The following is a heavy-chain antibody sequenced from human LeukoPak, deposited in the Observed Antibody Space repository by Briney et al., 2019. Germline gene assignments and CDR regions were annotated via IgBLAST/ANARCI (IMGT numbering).Heavy chain of an antibody. D-gene: IGHD3-10*01. V-gene: IGHV4-34*12. Sequence: SETLSLTCTVSGYSISTGYYWSWIRQPPGKGLEWIGEIVHSGSTNYNPSLKSRVTISVDTSKNQFSLKLTSVTAADTAVYYCARRLRFVGVWFDPWGQGTLVTVSS. CDR3: ARRLRFVGVWFDP. CDR1: GYSISTGYY. CDR2: IVHSGST. J-gene: IGHJ5*02.